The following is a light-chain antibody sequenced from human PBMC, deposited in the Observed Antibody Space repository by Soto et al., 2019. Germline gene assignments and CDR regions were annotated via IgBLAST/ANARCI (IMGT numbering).Light chain of an antibody. CDR1: SSNIGAGYD. CDR2: RNS. Sequence: QLVLTQPPSVSGAPGQRVTISCTGSSSNIGAGYDVHWYQQLPGTAPKLLIYRNSNRPSGVPDRFSGSRSGTSASLAFTGLQAEDEADYYCQSYDSSLRGVVFGGGTKLTVL. V-gene: IGLV1-40*01. J-gene: IGLJ2*01. CDR3: QSYDSSLRGVV.